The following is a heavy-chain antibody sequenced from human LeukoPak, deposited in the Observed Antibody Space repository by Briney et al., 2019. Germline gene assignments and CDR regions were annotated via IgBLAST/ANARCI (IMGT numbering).Heavy chain of an antibody. CDR1: GYPFSTYA. V-gene: IGHV7-4-1*02. CDR3: ARARLAAAGTAIY. Sequence: ASVKVSCKASGYPFSTYAINWVRQAPGQGLEWMGWINTNTGNPTYAQGFAGRFVFSLDTSVSTAYLQISSLKAEDTAVYYCARARLAAAGTAIYWGQGTLVTVSS. J-gene: IGHJ4*02. D-gene: IGHD6-13*01. CDR2: INTNTGNP.